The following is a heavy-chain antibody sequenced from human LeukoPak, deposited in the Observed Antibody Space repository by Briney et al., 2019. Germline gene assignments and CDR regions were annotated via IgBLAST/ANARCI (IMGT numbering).Heavy chain of an antibody. J-gene: IGHJ3*02. D-gene: IGHD5-18*01. CDR1: AYSISGGNY. Sequence: PEPLSLTCAVAAYSISGGNYWGWIRQPPGEGLEWIGRIYHGGSSYYNPSPKSRVTMSIDTSKNQFSLKLSSVTAADTAVYYCAIHYVIRGYSYARDVFDIWGQGTMDTVSS. CDR2: IYHGGSS. V-gene: IGHV4-38-2*01. CDR3: AIHYVIRGYSYARDVFDI.